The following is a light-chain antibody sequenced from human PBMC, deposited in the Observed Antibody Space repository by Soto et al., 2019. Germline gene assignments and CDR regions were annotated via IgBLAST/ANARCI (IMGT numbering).Light chain of an antibody. CDR1: SSDIGLYNY. Sequence: QSVLTQPPSASGSPGQSVTISCAGTSSDIGLYNYVSWYQHHPGKAPKLIIYEVSKRPSGVPDRFSGSKSGNTASLTVSGLQAEDEADYYGSSYAGDINFDVFGGGTKVTVL. CDR3: SSYAGDINFDV. CDR2: EVS. J-gene: IGLJ3*02. V-gene: IGLV2-8*01.